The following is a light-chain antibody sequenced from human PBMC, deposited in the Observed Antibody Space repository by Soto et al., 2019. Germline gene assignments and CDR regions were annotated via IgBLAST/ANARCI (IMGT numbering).Light chain of an antibody. CDR1: SSNIGAGYE. CDR3: QSYDRGLTAYV. Sequence: QSALTQPPSVSAAPGQKVTISCSGSSSNIGAGYEVHWYHQLPGTAPKFLVSGNDNRPSGVPDRLSASKSGTSGSLAITGLQAEDEGHYYCQSYDRGLTAYVFGTGTKVTVL. CDR2: GND. J-gene: IGLJ1*01. V-gene: IGLV1-40*01.